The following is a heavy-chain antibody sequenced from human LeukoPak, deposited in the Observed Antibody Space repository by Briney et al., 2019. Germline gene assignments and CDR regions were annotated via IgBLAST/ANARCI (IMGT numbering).Heavy chain of an antibody. V-gene: IGHV3-7*01. J-gene: IGHJ6*02. D-gene: IGHD3-10*01. CDR3: ARDFLWFGELSLYYYYYGMDV. CDR1: GFTFSSYW. CDR2: IKQDGSEK. Sequence: GGSLRLSCAASGFTFSSYWMSWVRQAPGKGLEWVANIKQDGSEKYYVDSVKGRFTISRDNAKNSLCLQMNSLRAEDTAVYYCARDFLWFGELSLYYYYYGMDVWGQGTTVTVSS.